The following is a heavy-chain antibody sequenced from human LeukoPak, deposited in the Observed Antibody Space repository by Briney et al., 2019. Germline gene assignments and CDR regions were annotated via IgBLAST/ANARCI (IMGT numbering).Heavy chain of an antibody. CDR3: ARTIHYDILTGYPPGDAFDI. CDR2: IIPIFGSE. V-gene: IGHV1-69*06. J-gene: IGHJ3*02. CDR1: GGTFSSYA. D-gene: IGHD3-9*01. Sequence: SVKVSCKPSGGTFSSYAISWVRQAPGHGLECMGGIIPIFGSENYAQKFQGRVTITADKSTSAAYMELSSLRSENTAVYYCARTIHYDILTGYPPGDAFDIWGQGTMVTVSS.